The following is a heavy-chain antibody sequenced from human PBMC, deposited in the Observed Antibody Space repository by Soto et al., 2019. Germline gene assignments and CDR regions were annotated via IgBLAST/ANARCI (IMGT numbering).Heavy chain of an antibody. V-gene: IGHV3-30*18. CDR2: ISYDGSNK. Sequence: QVQLVESGGGVVQPGRSLRLSCAASGFTFSSYGMHWVRQAPGKGLEWVAVISYDGSNKYYADSVKGRFTISRDNSKNTLYLQMISLRAEDTAVYYCAKGSSSQTYFDYWGQGTLVTVSS. D-gene: IGHD6-13*01. CDR1: GFTFSSYG. J-gene: IGHJ4*02. CDR3: AKGSSSQTYFDY.